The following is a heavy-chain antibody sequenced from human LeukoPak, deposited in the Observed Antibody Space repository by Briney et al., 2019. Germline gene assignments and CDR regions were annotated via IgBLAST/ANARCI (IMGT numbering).Heavy chain of an antibody. V-gene: IGHV3-9*01. CDR2: ISWNSGSI. CDR1: GFTFDDYA. J-gene: IGHJ4*02. D-gene: IGHD2-2*02. Sequence: PGRSLRLSCAASGFTFDDYAMHWVRQAPGKGLEWVSGISWNSGSIGYADSVKGRFTISRDNAKNSLYLQMNSLRAEDTALYYCAKDREVVPAAILDYWGQGTLVTVSS. CDR3: AKDREVVPAAILDY.